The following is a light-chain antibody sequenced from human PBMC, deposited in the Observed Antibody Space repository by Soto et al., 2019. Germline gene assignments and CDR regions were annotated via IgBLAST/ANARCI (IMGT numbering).Light chain of an antibody. CDR3: QQYYSYPYT. Sequence: AIRITQSPSSFSASTGDRVTITCRASQGISSYLAWYQQKPGKAPKLLIYAASTLQSGVPSRFSGSGSGTDFTLTISCXQSEDFATYYCQQYYSYPYTFGQGTKVDIK. J-gene: IGKJ2*01. V-gene: IGKV1-8*01. CDR1: QGISSY. CDR2: AAS.